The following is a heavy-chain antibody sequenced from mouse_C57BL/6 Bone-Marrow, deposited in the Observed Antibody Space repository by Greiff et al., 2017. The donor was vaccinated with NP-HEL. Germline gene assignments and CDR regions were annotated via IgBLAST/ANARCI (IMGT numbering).Heavy chain of an antibody. V-gene: IGHV14-4*01. CDR2: IDPENGDT. CDR1: GFNIKDDY. CDR3: TNCSFDY. J-gene: IGHJ2*01. Sequence: EVQLQQSGAELVRPGASVKLSCTASGFNIKDDYMHWVKQRPEQGLEWIGWIDPENGDTEYASKFQGKATITADTSSNTAYLQLSSLTSEDTAVYYCTNCSFDYWGHGTTLTVSS.